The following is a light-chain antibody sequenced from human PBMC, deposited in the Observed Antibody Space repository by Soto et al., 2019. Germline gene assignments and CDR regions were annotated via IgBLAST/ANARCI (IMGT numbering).Light chain of an antibody. Sequence: EIVITQSPATLSVSPGERATLSCRASQSVRSNLAWYQQKPGQAPRLLIYGASTRANGIPARFSGSGSGAEFTLTISSLQSQDFALYYYQQYSNWHPITFGQGTRLEIK. J-gene: IGKJ5*01. CDR2: GAS. CDR1: QSVRSN. CDR3: QQYSNWHPIT. V-gene: IGKV3-15*01.